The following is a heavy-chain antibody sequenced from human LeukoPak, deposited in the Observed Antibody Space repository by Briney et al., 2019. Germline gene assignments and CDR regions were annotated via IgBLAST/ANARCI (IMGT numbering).Heavy chain of an antibody. V-gene: IGHV3-33*01. CDR3: AREGQQRGYSSDPDY. CDR1: GFTFSSYG. Sequence: GGSLRLSCAASGFTFSSYGMHWVRQAPGKGLEWVAVIWYDGSNKYYADSVKGRFTISRGNSKNTLYLQMNSLRAEDTAVYYCAREGQQRGYSSDPDYWGQGTLVTVSS. J-gene: IGHJ4*02. D-gene: IGHD5-18*01. CDR2: IWYDGSNK.